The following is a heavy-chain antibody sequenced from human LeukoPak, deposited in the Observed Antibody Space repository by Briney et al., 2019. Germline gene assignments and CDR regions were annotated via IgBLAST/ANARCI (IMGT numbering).Heavy chain of an antibody. CDR2: IKQDGSEK. D-gene: IGHD2-2*01. Sequence: PGGSLRLSCAASGFTFSSYAMHWARQAPGKGLEWVANIKQDGSEKYYVDSVKGRFTISRDNAKNSLYLQMNSLRAEDTAVYYCARAGGRVVPAAVRFDPWGQGSLVTASS. CDR3: ARAGGRVVPAAVRFDP. CDR1: GFTFSSYA. J-gene: IGHJ5*02. V-gene: IGHV3-7*01.